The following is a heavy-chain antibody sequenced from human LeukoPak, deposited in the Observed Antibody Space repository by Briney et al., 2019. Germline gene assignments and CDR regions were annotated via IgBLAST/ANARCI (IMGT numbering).Heavy chain of an antibody. CDR1: GYTFTSYG. V-gene: IGHV1-18*01. CDR2: ISAYNGNT. Sequence: PGASVKVSCKASGYTFTSYGISWVRQAPGQGLEWMGWISAYNGNTNYAQKLQGRVTMTTDTSTSTAYMELRSLRSDDTAVYYCAKAYFSKWLLPQPNFDYWGQGTLVTVSS. J-gene: IGHJ4*02. D-gene: IGHD3-22*01. CDR3: AKAYFSKWLLPQPNFDY.